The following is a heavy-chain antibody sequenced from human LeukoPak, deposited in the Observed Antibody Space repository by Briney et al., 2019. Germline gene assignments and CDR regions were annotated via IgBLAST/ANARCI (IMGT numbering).Heavy chain of an antibody. V-gene: IGHV4-34*01. D-gene: IGHD3-10*01. CDR1: GGSFSGYY. J-gene: IGHJ5*02. CDR3: WRGWRYYGAGSYCWFDP. Sequence: SETLSLTCAVQGGSFSGYYWSWIRNPPGKGLEWIGEINHSGSTNYNPSLKSRVTISVNTSKNHFILKLSPVTNADTAVEYCWRGWRYYGAGSYCWFDPWGQGTLVTVSS. CDR2: INHSGST.